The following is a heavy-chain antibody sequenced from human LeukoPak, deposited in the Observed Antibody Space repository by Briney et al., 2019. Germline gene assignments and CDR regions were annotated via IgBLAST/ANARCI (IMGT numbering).Heavy chain of an antibody. CDR1: GGSFSGYY. Sequence: SETLSLTCAVYGGSFSGYYWSWIRQPPGKGLEWIGEINPSGSISYKSSLKSRVTISVDTSKNQFSLKLNFVTAADTAVYYCARGQVKQQMLPRTGSRHYYYYTDVWGKGTTVTISS. CDR3: ARGQVKQQMLPRTGSRHYYYYTDV. J-gene: IGHJ6*03. D-gene: IGHD6-13*01. CDR2: INPSGSI. V-gene: IGHV4-34*01.